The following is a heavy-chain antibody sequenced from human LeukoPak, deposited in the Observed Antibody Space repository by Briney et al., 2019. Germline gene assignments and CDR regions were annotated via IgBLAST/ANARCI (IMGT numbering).Heavy chain of an antibody. V-gene: IGHV3-48*02. Sequence: GGSLRLSCAASGFTFSSYSMNWVRQAPGKGLEWVSFISDSATTIYYVDSVKGRFTISRDDAKNSLYLQMNSLRDEDTAVYYCARSRPLRGVTVDYWGQGTLVTVSS. D-gene: IGHD3-10*01. CDR3: ARSRPLRGVTVDY. CDR2: ISDSATTI. J-gene: IGHJ4*02. CDR1: GFTFSSYS.